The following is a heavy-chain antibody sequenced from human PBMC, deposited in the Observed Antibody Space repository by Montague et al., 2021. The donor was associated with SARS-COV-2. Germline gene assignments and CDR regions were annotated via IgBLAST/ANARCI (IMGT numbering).Heavy chain of an antibody. Sequence: SETLSLTCTVSCGSISRGGYYWNWFRQHPGTGLVWIWYIYYSGSTNYNPSLKSRVTISVDTSKNQFSLKLSSVTAADTAVYYCARAGQQLARYYYYGMDVWGQGTTVTVSS. CDR2: IYYSGST. D-gene: IGHD6-13*01. CDR1: CGSISRGGYY. CDR3: ARAGQQLARYYYYGMDV. V-gene: IGHV4-61*08. J-gene: IGHJ6*02.